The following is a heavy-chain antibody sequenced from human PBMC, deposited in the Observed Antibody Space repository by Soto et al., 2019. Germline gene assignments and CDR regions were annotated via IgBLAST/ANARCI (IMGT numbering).Heavy chain of an antibody. V-gene: IGHV3-7*01. J-gene: IGHJ4*02. D-gene: IGHD3-10*01. CDR2: IKGDGSEK. CDR3: AAGFPPDF. Sequence: EVLLVESGGGLVQPGGSLTLSCAASRFTIGNYWMNWVRQAPGKGLEWVANIKGDGSEKYYVGSVEGRFTISRDNTKNSLDLQRNSLRVEDTAVYYCAAGFPPDFWGQGTLVTVSS. CDR1: RFTIGNYW.